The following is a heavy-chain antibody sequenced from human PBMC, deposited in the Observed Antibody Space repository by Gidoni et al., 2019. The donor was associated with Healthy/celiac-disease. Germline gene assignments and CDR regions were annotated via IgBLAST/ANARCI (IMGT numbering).Heavy chain of an antibody. CDR1: GGSFSGYY. CDR2: INHSGST. J-gene: IGHJ2*01. Sequence: QVQLQQWGAGLLKPSETLSLTCAVYGGSFSGYYWSWIRQPPGKGLEWIGEINHSGSTNYNPSLKSRVTISVDTSKNQFSLKLSSVTAADTAVYYCARGNRSSGRRVRLYGDYMGWYFDLWGRGTLVTVSS. D-gene: IGHD4-17*01. V-gene: IGHV4-34*01. CDR3: ARGNRSSGRRVRLYGDYMGWYFDL.